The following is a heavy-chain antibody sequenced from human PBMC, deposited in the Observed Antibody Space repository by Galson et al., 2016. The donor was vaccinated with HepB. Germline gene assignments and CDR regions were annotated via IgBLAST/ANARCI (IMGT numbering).Heavy chain of an antibody. V-gene: IGHV3-74*01. CDR2: IFTDGRGT. CDR1: AFTFSAYP. Sequence: SLRLSCAASAFTFSAYPMHWVRQAPGKGLVWVSRIFTDGRGTLYADSVKGRFTISRDNAKNTLFLQMNSLRADDTAVYYCGRGSKYGFDMWGQGTMVTVSS. CDR3: GRGSKYGFDM. J-gene: IGHJ3*02.